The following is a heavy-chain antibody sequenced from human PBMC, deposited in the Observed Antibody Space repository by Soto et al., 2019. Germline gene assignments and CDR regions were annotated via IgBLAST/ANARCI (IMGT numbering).Heavy chain of an antibody. CDR1: GFTFSDYY. CDR2: ISSSGSTI. J-gene: IGHJ4*02. CDR3: ARTPFDIVVVPAAASFDY. V-gene: IGHV3-11*01. D-gene: IGHD2-2*01. Sequence: GGSLRLSCAASGFTFSDYYMSWIRQAPGKGLEWVSYISSSGSTIYYADSVKGRFTISRDNAKNSLYLQMNSLRAEDTAVYYCARTPFDIVVVPAAASFDYWGQGTLVTVSS.